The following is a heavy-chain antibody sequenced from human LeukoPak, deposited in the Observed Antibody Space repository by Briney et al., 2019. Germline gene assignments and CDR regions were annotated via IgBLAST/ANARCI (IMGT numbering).Heavy chain of an antibody. CDR2: ISSSSSYI. Sequence: GGSLRLSCAASGFTFSSYSMNWVRQAPGKGLEWVSSISSSSSYIYYADSVKGRFTISRDSAKNSLYLQMNSLRAEDTAVYYCARDRIAAGPDAFDIWGQGTMVTVSS. CDR1: GFTFSSYS. CDR3: ARDRIAAGPDAFDI. V-gene: IGHV3-21*01. D-gene: IGHD6-13*01. J-gene: IGHJ3*02.